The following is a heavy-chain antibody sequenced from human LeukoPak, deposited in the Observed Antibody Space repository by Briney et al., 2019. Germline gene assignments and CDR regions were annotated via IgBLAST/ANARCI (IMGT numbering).Heavy chain of an antibody. J-gene: IGHJ1*01. V-gene: IGHV3-23*01. CDR3: ARLNDYGDYAEYFQH. CDR1: GFTFSSYA. CDR2: ISGSGGST. Sequence: GGSLRLSCAASGFTFSSYAMSWVRQAPGKGLEWVSAISGSGGSTYYADSVKGRFTISRDNSKNTLYLQMNSLRAEDTAVYYCARLNDYGDYAEYFQHWGQGTLVTASS. D-gene: IGHD4-17*01.